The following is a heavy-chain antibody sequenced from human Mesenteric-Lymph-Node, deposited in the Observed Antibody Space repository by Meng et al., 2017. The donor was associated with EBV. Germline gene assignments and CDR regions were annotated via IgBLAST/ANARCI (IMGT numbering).Heavy chain of an antibody. J-gene: IGHJ4*02. CDR1: AHTFTDYY. Sequence: QGPPVKRGDECSRSGADTTVPFHVSAHTFTDYYIHVVRPAPGRGLGWMGRIRPNSGATHYAQAFQNRVTLTRDTSISPVYMELSNLKSDDTAMYYCARDGVEPVAVFWGQGTLVTVSS. CDR2: IRPNSGAT. V-gene: IGHV1-2*06. D-gene: IGHD6-19*01. CDR3: ARDGVEPVAVF.